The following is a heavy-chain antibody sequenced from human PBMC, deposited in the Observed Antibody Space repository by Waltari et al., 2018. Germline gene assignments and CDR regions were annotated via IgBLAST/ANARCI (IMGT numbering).Heavy chain of an antibody. Sequence: QVQLQESGPGLVKPSETLSLTCAVSGYSISSGYSWGWIRQPPGKGLEWIGSIYHRGSNDYHPSLKSRVTISVDTPKKQLSLKLSCVAAADTAVYYCARQWLVLVAFDIWGQGTMVTVSS. D-gene: IGHD6-19*01. CDR2: IYHRGSN. CDR1: GYSISSGYS. V-gene: IGHV4-38-2*01. J-gene: IGHJ3*02. CDR3: ARQWLVLVAFDI.